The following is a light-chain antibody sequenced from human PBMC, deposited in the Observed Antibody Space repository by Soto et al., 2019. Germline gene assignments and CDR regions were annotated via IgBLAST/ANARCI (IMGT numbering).Light chain of an antibody. J-gene: IGKJ1*01. CDR2: DAS. Sequence: DIQMTQSPSTLSASVGDRVTITCRASQTISTWLAWYQHKPGKAPKLLIYDASSLESGVPSRFSGSGSGTEFTLTISSLQPDDFATYYCQQYNSYSPTFGQGTKVDIK. V-gene: IGKV1-5*01. CDR3: QQYNSYSPT. CDR1: QTISTW.